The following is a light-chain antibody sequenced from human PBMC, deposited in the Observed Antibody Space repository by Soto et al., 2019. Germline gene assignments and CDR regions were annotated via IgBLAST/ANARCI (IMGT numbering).Light chain of an antibody. Sequence: QSALTQPASMSGSPGQSITISCTGTSSDVGSYNLVSWYQQHPGKAPKLMIYEDIERPSGVSNRFSGSKSGNTASLTISGLQTEDEADYYCCSYAGGTSVVFGGGTKVTVL. V-gene: IGLV2-23*01. CDR3: CSYAGGTSVV. CDR2: EDI. J-gene: IGLJ2*01. CDR1: SSDVGSYNL.